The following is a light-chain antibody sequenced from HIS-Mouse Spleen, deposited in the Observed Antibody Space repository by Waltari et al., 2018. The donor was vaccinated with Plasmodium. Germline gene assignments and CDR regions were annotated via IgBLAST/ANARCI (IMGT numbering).Light chain of an antibody. CDR3: QQYYSFPLT. CDR2: AAS. J-gene: IGKJ1*01. Sequence: AIWRTHSPSLLSPSTGDKVTISSRMSQGISSYSAWYPQKPGKAPALLIYAASTLQSGVPARFSGSGSGTDFTLTISCLQSEDFATYYCQQYYSFPLTFGQGTKVEIK. V-gene: IGKV1D-8*02. CDR1: QGISSY.